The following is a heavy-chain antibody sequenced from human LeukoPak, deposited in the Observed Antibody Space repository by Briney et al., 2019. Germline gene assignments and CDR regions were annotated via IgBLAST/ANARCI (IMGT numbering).Heavy chain of an antibody. V-gene: IGHV3-23*01. Sequence: QPGGSLRLSCAASGFTFTSYAMSWVRQAPGKGLEWVSAISGSGGSTYYADSAKGRFTISRDNSKNTLYLQMNSLRAEDTAVYYCAKGGGGSYGLYYFDYWGQGTLVTVSS. D-gene: IGHD5-18*01. J-gene: IGHJ4*02. CDR3: AKGGGGSYGLYYFDY. CDR1: GFTFTSYA. CDR2: ISGSGGST.